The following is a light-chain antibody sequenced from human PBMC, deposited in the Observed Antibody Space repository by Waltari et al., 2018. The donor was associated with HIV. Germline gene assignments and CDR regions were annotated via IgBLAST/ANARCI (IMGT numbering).Light chain of an antibody. CDR2: GTS. CDR1: RAITGIS. CDR3: QQYGPSEYN. J-gene: IGKJ2*01. Sequence: TVLTQSPATLSLSPGERVTLPCRASRAITGISLAWYHQKAGPAHRLPIYGTSSRATGIPDRFSGGGSGTDFTFTISRLEPEDFAVYFCQQYGPSEYNFGQGTKLEIK. V-gene: IGKV3-20*01.